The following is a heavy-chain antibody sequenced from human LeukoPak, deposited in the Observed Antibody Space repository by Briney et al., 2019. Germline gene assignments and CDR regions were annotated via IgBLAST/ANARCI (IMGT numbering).Heavy chain of an antibody. CDR1: GGSISSYY. CDR3: ARASGSNRHQINY. D-gene: IGHD1-14*01. V-gene: IGHV4-59*13. J-gene: IGHJ4*02. CDR2: IYYSGST. Sequence: SETLSLTCTVSGGSISSYYWSWIRQPPGKGLEWIGYIYYSGSTNYNPSLKSRVTISVDTSKNQFSLKLSSVTAADTAVYYCARASGSNRHQINYWGKETLVPVS.